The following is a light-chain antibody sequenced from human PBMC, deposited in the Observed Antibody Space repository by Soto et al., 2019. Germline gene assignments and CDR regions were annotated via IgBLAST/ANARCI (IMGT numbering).Light chain of an antibody. CDR2: LGS. J-gene: IGKJ3*01. Sequence: DIVMTQSPLSLPVTPGEPASISCRSSQSLLHSNGYNYLDWYLQKPGQSPQLLIYLGSNRASGVPDRFSGSGSGTDFTLKISRVEAEDVGVYYCMQALFRVTFGPGTKVDIK. CDR1: QSLLHSNGYNY. V-gene: IGKV2-28*01. CDR3: MQALFRVT.